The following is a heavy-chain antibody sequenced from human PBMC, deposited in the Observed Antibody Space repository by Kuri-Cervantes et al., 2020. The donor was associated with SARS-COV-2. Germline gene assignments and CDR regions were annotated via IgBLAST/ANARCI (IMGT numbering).Heavy chain of an antibody. J-gene: IGHJ4*02. CDR3: AREQPDATFFDY. Sequence: SVKVSCKASGYTFTGYYMHWVRQAPGQGLEWMGRIIPIFGTANYAQKFQGRVTITADESTSTAHMELSSLRSEDTAVYYCAREQPDATFFDYWGQGTLVTVSS. V-gene: IGHV1-69*13. D-gene: IGHD6-13*01. CDR1: GYTFTGYY. CDR2: IIPIFGTA.